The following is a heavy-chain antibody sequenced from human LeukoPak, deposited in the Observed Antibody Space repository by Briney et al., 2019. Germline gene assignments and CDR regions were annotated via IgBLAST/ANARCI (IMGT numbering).Heavy chain of an antibody. CDR2: IYYTGST. Sequence: PSETLSLTCTVSGYSISSGSFWGWIRQPPGKGLEWIGSIYYTGSTYYNPSLKSRITISIDTSKNQFSLKLNSVTAADTAVYYCARDNRYCIGGYCSNWFDPWGQGTLVTVSS. CDR3: ARDNRYCIGGYCSNWFDP. D-gene: IGHD2-15*01. CDR1: GYSISSGSF. J-gene: IGHJ5*02. V-gene: IGHV4-38-2*02.